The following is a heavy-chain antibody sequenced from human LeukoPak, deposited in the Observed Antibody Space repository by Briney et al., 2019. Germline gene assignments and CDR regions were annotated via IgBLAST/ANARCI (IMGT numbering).Heavy chain of an antibody. Sequence: PSETLSLTCAVSGGSISSSNYYWGWIRQPPGKGLEWIGSIYYSGTTYYSSSLKSRVIISVDTSKNQFFLKPSSVTATDTAVYYCARHEAQDFDYWGQGTLVTVSS. CDR3: ARHEAQDFDY. V-gene: IGHV4-39*01. CDR2: IYYSGTT. CDR1: GGSISSSNYY. J-gene: IGHJ4*02.